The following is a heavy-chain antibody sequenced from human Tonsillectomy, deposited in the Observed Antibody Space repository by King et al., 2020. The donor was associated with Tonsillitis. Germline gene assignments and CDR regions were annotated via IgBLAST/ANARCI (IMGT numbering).Heavy chain of an antibody. J-gene: IGHJ4*02. CDR2: IDYSGST. CDR3: ARTNTLRRGVDY. D-gene: IGHD3-16*01. Sequence: VQLQESGPGLVKPSETLSLTCTVSGGSISSSSYYWGWIRQPPGKGLVWIGSIDYSGSTYYNPSLKSRVTISLDTSKNQFSRKLSSVTAADTAVYYCARTNTLRRGVDYWGQGTLVTVSS. V-gene: IGHV4-39*01. CDR1: GGSISSSSYY.